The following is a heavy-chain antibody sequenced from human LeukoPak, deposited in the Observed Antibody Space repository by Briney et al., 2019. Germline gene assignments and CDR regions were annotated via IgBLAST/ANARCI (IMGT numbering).Heavy chain of an antibody. CDR1: GGSIISYY. V-gene: IGHV4-59*01. CDR3: ARGNTMVRGVASGYYYGMDV. J-gene: IGHJ6*02. Sequence: SETLSLTCTVCGGSIISYYWSWIRQPPGKGLEWIGYIFYSGSTTYNPSLKSRVTISLDTSKNQFSLRLPSVTAADTAVYYCARGNTMVRGVASGYYYGMDVWGQGTTVTVSS. D-gene: IGHD3-10*01. CDR2: IFYSGST.